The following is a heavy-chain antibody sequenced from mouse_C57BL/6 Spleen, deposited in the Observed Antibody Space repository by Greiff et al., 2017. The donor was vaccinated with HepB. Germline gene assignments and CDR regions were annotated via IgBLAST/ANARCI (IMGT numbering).Heavy chain of an antibody. CDR1: GYTFTSYW. V-gene: IGHV1-52*01. D-gene: IGHD1-1*01. J-gene: IGHJ3*01. CDR3: ALYGSSSWFAY. Sequence: VQLQQSGAELVRPGSSVKLSCKASGYTFTSYWMHWVKQRPIQGLEWIGNIDPSDSETHYNQKFKDKATLTVDKSSSTAYMQLSSLTSEDSAVYYCALYGSSSWFAYWGQGTLVTVSA. CDR2: IDPSDSET.